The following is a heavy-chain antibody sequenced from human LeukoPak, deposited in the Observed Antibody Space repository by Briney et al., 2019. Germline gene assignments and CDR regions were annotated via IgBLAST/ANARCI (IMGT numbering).Heavy chain of an antibody. CDR3: ARAGGYCGRISCPYYFDY. J-gene: IGHJ4*02. V-gene: IGHV1-2*02. CDR2: INPNSGGT. Sequence: ASVKVSCKASGYTFTGYYMHWVRQAPGQGLEWMGWINPNSGGTNYAQKFQGRVTMTRDMSISTAYMELSSLRSEDTAVYYCARAGGYCGRISCPYYFDYWGQGSLVAVSS. D-gene: IGHD2-15*01. CDR1: GYTFTGYY.